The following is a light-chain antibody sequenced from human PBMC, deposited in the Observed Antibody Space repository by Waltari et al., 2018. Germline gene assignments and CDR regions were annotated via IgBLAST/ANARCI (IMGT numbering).Light chain of an antibody. CDR3: SSYTSSSTWV. Sequence: QSALTQPASVSASPGQSITIPCPGTSSDIGSYTYVAWYQQHPGKAPKLMIYDVSERPSGVSTRFSGSKSGNTASLTISGLQAEDEADYYCSSYTSSSTWVFGGGTKLTVL. V-gene: IGLV2-14*01. CDR2: DVS. J-gene: IGLJ3*02. CDR1: SSDIGSYTY.